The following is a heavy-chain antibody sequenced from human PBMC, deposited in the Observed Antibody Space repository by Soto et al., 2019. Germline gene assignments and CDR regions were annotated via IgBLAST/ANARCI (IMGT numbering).Heavy chain of an antibody. D-gene: IGHD2-2*01. CDR2: IFHSGNA. Sequence: SSETLSLTCTVSGGSIRNVYWSWIRQAPGKGLEWIGFIFHSGNAKYNPSLKSRVTISVDTSKNQFSLSLDSVTAADTAVYFCARAHAPTLPFDYWGQGTLVTSPQ. J-gene: IGHJ4*01. CDR3: ARAHAPTLPFDY. CDR1: GGSIRNVY. V-gene: IGHV4-59*01.